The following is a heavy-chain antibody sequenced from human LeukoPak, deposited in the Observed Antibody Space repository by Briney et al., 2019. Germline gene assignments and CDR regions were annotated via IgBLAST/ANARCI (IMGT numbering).Heavy chain of an antibody. CDR1: GGSISSYY. Sequence: PSETLSLTCTVSGGSISSYYWSWIRQPPGKGLEWIGYIYYSGSTNYNPSLKSRVTISVDTSKNQFSLKLSSVTAADTAVYYRARGHRGAGSDDREYYFDYWGQGTLVTASS. CDR2: IYYSGST. CDR3: ARGHRGAGSDDREYYFDY. J-gene: IGHJ4*02. D-gene: IGHD6-13*01. V-gene: IGHV4-59*01.